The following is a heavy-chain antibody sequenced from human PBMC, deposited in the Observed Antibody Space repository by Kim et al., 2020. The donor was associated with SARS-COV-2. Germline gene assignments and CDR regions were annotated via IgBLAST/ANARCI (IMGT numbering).Heavy chain of an antibody. Sequence: SETLSLTCTVSGGSISSGSYYWDWIRQRPGKGLEWIGSIDYSGSTYYNPSLKSRVTISVDTSKNHFSLELSSVTAADTAVYYCARHTETLRPDYWGQGAPVSVSS. CDR3: ARHTETLRPDY. J-gene: IGHJ4*02. CDR2: IDYSGST. CDR1: GGSISSGSYY. V-gene: IGHV4-39*07. D-gene: IGHD4-17*01.